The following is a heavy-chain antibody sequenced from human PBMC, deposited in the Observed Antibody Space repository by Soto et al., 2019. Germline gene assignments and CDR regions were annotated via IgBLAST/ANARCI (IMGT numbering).Heavy chain of an antibody. Sequence: QARLMQSGGEVRKPGPSETVSCKASGYTFTSYGISWVRQAPGQALEWMGWISSYNGKTNYAQKVQDRVTMTTDTATRSVYLELRRLRFEHTALYYCPREGDIPYYYNGMSVWSQGTTVTVSS. J-gene: IGHJ6*02. D-gene: IGHD3-16*01. CDR2: ISSYNGKT. CDR3: PREGDIPYYYNGMSV. V-gene: IGHV1-18*01. CDR1: GYTFTSYG.